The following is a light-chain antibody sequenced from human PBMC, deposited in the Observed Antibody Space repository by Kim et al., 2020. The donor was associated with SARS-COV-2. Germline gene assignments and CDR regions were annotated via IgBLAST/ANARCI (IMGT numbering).Light chain of an antibody. CDR2: GAS. CDR3: QQYNKWPWT. Sequence: EIVMTQSPATLSVSPGERATLSCRASQSVSSDLAWYQQKPGRAPRLLIYGASTRATGIPARFSGSGSGTEFTLTISSLQSEDFAVYYCQQYNKWPWTFGQGTKVDIK. J-gene: IGKJ1*01. CDR1: QSVSSD. V-gene: IGKV3-15*01.